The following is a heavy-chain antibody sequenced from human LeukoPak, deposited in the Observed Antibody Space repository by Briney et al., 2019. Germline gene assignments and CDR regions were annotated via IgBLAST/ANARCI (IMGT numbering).Heavy chain of an antibody. CDR3: SLWFSEYDAFDI. V-gene: IGHV1-18*01. Sequence: ASVKVSCKASGGTFSSYAISWVRQAPGQGLEWMGWISAYNGNTNYAQKLQGRVTMTTDTSTSTAYMELRSLRSDDTAVYYCSLWFSEYDAFDIWGQGTMVTVSS. D-gene: IGHD3-10*01. CDR2: ISAYNGNT. J-gene: IGHJ3*02. CDR1: GGTFSSYA.